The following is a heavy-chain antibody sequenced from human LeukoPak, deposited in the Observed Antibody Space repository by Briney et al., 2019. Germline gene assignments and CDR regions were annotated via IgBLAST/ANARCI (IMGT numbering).Heavy chain of an antibody. J-gene: IGHJ4*02. CDR2: INPNSGGT. Sequence: ASVKVSCNASGYTFTGYYMHWVRQAPGQGLEWMGWINPNSGGTNYAQKFQGRVTMTRDTSISTAYMELSRLRSDDTAVYYCARIREVPAAPFDYWGQGTLVTVSS. V-gene: IGHV1-2*02. CDR3: ARIREVPAAPFDY. CDR1: GYTFTGYY. D-gene: IGHD2-2*01.